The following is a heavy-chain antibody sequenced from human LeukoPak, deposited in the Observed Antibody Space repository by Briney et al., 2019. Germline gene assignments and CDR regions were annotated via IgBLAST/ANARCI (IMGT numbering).Heavy chain of an antibody. V-gene: IGHV3-53*01. D-gene: IGHD6-13*01. CDR2: IYSGGST. Sequence: GGSLRLSCAASGFTFSSNYMSWVRQAPGKGLEWVSVIYSGGSTYYADSVKGRFTISRDNSKNTVYLQMNSLRAEDTAVYYCVRDNPRQQGFAYWGQGTLVTVSS. J-gene: IGHJ4*02. CDR1: GFTFSSNY. CDR3: VRDNPRQQGFAY.